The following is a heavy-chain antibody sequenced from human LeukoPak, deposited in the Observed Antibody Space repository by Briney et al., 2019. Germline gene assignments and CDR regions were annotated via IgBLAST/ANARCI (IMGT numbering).Heavy chain of an antibody. D-gene: IGHD2-8*01. CDR1: GFTFSSYW. CDR3: ARARIVRDAFDI. V-gene: IGHV3-74*01. J-gene: IGHJ3*02. Sequence: PGGSLRLSCAASGFTFSSYWMHWVRQAPGKGLVWVSRINTDGSSTSYADSVKGRFTISRDNAKNTLYLQMNSLRAEDTAVYYCARARIVRDAFDIWGQGTMVTVSS. CDR2: INTDGSST.